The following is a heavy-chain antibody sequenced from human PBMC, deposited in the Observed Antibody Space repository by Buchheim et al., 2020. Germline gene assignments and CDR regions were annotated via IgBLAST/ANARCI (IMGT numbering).Heavy chain of an antibody. CDR2: IYFSGST. Sequence: QLQLQESGPGLVKPSETLSLTCTVSGGSISPRSSYYWGWIRQPPGKGLEWIGSIYFSGSTYYNPSLKSRVTISVDTSKNQFSLKLSSVTAADTAVYYCARHFSSGWDYFDYWGQGTL. J-gene: IGHJ4*02. CDR1: GGSISPRSSYY. V-gene: IGHV4-39*01. CDR3: ARHFSSGWDYFDY. D-gene: IGHD6-19*01.